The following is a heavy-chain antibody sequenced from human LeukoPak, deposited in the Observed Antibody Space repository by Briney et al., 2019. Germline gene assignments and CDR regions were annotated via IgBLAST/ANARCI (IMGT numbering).Heavy chain of an antibody. CDR2: ISGSGGST. J-gene: IGHJ4*02. Sequence: GGTLRLSCAASGFTFSSYGMSWVRQAPGKGLEWVSAISGSGGSTYYADSVKGRFTISRDNSKSTLYLQMNSLRAEDMAVYYCAKSGAVYGDHDYWGQGTLVTVSS. D-gene: IGHD4-17*01. CDR3: AKSGAVYGDHDY. CDR1: GFTFSSYG. V-gene: IGHV3-23*01.